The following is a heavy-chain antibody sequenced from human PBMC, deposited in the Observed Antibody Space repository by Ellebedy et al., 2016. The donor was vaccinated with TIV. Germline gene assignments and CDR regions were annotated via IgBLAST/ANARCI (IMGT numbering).Heavy chain of an antibody. D-gene: IGHD6-13*01. CDR3: ARDKGIAAHWYFDL. V-gene: IGHV1-2*02. CDR1: GYTFTGYY. Sequence: ASVKVSXXASGYTFTGYYMHWVRQAPGQGLEWMGWINPNSGGTNYAQKFQGRVTMTRDTSISTAYMELSRLRSDDTAVYYCARDKGIAAHWYFDLWGRGTLVTISS. CDR2: INPNSGGT. J-gene: IGHJ2*01.